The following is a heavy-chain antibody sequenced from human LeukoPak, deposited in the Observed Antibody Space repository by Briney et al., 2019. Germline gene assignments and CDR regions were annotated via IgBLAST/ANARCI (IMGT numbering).Heavy chain of an antibody. D-gene: IGHD2-2*01. J-gene: IGHJ3*02. V-gene: IGHV3-30*02. Sequence: GGSLRLSCAASGFTFSSYGMHWVRQAPGKGLEWVAFIRYDGSNKYYADSVKGRFTISRDNSKNTLYLKMNSLRAEDTAVYYCAXXXXXXXGVVPAASQFHDAFDIXXQGXXXTVS. CDR3: AXXXXXXXGVVPAASQFHDAFDI. CDR2: IRYDGSNK. CDR1: GFTFSSYG.